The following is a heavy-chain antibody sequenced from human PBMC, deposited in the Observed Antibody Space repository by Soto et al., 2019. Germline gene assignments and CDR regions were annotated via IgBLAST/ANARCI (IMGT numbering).Heavy chain of an antibody. J-gene: IGHJ4*02. D-gene: IGHD3-10*01. CDR1: GFTFSDHY. CDR2: SKNKADSYTT. V-gene: IGHV3-72*01. Sequence: EVQLVESGGGLVQPGGSLRLSCAASGFTFSDHYMDWVRQAPGKALEWVGRSKNKADSYTTEYAASVKGRFTISRDGSKNSLFLQMHSLKTEDTAVYYCTVWGSGNDFGAAWGQGILVTVSS. CDR3: TVWGSGNDFGAA.